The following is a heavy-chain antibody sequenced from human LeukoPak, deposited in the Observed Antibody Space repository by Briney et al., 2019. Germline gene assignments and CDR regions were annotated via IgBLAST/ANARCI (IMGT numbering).Heavy chain of an antibody. J-gene: IGHJ4*02. Sequence: ASVEVSCKASGGTFSSYAISWVRQAPGQGLEWMGGIIPIFGTANYAQKFQGRVTITADESTSTAYMELSSLRSEDTAVYYCASAGYSTQPVDYWGQGTLVTVSS. CDR1: GGTFSSYA. D-gene: IGHD6-13*01. V-gene: IGHV1-69*13. CDR3: ASAGYSTQPVDY. CDR2: IIPIFGTA.